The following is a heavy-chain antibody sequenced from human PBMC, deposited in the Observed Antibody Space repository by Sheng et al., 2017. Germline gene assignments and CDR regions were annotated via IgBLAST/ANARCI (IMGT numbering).Heavy chain of an antibody. CDR1: GFTFSSYW. J-gene: IGHJ1*01. D-gene: IGHD4-17*01. CDR3: ARDVGLDYGDYVGYFQH. V-gene: IGHV3-7*01. CDR2: IKQDGSEK. Sequence: EVQLVESGGGLVQPGGSLRLSCAASGFTFSSYWMSWVRQAPGKGLEWVANIKQDGSEKYYVDSVKGRFTISRDNAKNSLYLQMNSLRAEDTAVYYCARDVGLDYGDYVGYFQHWGQGHPGHRLL.